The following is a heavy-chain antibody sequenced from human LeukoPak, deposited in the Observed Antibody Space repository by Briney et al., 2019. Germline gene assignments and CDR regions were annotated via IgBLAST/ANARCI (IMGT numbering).Heavy chain of an antibody. CDR3: ARARAAAGSDY. CDR1: GYTFTGYY. D-gene: IGHD6-13*01. CDR2: INPNSGGT. V-gene: IGHV1-2*02. J-gene: IGHJ4*02. Sequence: ASVKVSFKASGYTFTGYYMHWVRPAPGQGLEWMGWINPNSGGTNYAQRFQGRVTMTRDTSISTAYMELSRLRSDDTAVYYCARARAAAGSDYWGQGTLVTVSS.